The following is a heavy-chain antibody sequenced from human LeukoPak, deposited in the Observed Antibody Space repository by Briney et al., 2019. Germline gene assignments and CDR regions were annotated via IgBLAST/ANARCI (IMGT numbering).Heavy chain of an antibody. CDR2: INVYNDNT. D-gene: IGHD2-21*02. Sequence: GASVKVSCKASVYPFIRYGISWVRQAPGQGLEWMGWINVYNDNTNYEQNFQGRVTMTTDTSTSTVYMELRGLRSDDTAVYYCARLQGITLPFDYWGQGTLVTVSS. J-gene: IGHJ4*02. CDR3: ARLQGITLPFDY. CDR1: VYPFIRYG. V-gene: IGHV1-18*01.